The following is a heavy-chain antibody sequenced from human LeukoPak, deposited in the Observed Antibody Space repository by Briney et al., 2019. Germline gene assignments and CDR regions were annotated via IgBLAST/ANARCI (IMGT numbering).Heavy chain of an antibody. CDR3: AISLGIAVAGGAFDI. D-gene: IGHD6-19*01. CDR1: GYTFTGYY. Sequence: ASVKVSCKASGYTFTGYYMHWVRQAPGQGLEWMGWINPNSGGTNYAQKFQGRVTMTRDTSISTAYMELSRLRSDDTAVYYCAISLGIAVAGGAFDIWGQGTMATVSS. V-gene: IGHV1-2*02. CDR2: INPNSGGT. J-gene: IGHJ3*02.